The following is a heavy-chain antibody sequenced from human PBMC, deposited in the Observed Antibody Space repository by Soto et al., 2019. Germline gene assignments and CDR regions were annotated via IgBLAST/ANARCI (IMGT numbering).Heavy chain of an antibody. V-gene: IGHV1-18*01. CDR1: GYTFPSYG. D-gene: IGHD2-2*01. CDR2: ISAYNGNT. CDR3: ARGPYCSSTSCYSPYYGMDV. J-gene: IGHJ6*02. Sequence: QVQLVQSGAEVKKPGASVKVSCRASGYTFPSYGISWVRQAPGQGLEWIGWISAYNGNTNYAQKLQGRVTMTTDTSTSTDYMELRSLRSDDTAVYYGARGPYCSSTSCYSPYYGMDVWGQGNTVTVSS.